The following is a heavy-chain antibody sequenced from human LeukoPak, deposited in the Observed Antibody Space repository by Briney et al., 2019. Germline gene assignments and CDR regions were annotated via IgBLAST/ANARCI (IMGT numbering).Heavy chain of an antibody. CDR1: GFIFHLYA. CDR2: ITGDGRST. J-gene: IGHJ4*02. Sequence: GGCLRLSCAASGFIFHLYAIHCVRLAAGEGLESVSLITGDGRSTYYADSVKGRFTISRDNSKNSLYLQMNSLRTEDTALYYCAKRSYDSSGPTDWGQGTLVTVSS. D-gene: IGHD3-22*01. V-gene: IGHV3-43*02. CDR3: AKRSYDSSGPTD.